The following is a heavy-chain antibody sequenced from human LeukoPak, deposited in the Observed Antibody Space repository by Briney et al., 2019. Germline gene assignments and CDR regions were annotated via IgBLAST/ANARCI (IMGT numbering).Heavy chain of an antibody. CDR2: IWYDGSEK. V-gene: IGHV3-33*06. CDR3: AEDLTTGTLSFDY. D-gene: IGHD1-1*01. CDR1: GFTFSTYG. Sequence: GGSLRLSCAASGFTFSTYGMHWVRQAPGKGLEWVAVIWYDGSEKYYADSVKGRFTISRDNSKNTLYLQMNSLRAEDTAVYYCAEDLTTGTLSFDYWGQGTLVTVSS. J-gene: IGHJ4*02.